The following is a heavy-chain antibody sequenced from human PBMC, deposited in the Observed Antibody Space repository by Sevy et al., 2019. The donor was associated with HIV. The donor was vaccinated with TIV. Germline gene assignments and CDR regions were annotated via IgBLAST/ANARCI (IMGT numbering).Heavy chain of an antibody. D-gene: IGHD6-13*01. J-gene: IGHJ5*02. CDR2: INHSGST. Sequence: SETLSLTCAVYGGSFSGYYWSWIRQPPGKGLEWIGEINHSGSTNYNPSLKSRVTISVDTSKNRFSLKLSSVTAADTAVYYCGRVGSSCPPDNWFDPWGQGTLVTVSS. CDR1: GGSFSGYY. V-gene: IGHV4-34*01. CDR3: GRVGSSCPPDNWFDP.